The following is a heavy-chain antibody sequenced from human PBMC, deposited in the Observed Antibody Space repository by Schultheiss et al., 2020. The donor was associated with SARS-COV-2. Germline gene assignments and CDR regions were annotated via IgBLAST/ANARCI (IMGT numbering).Heavy chain of an antibody. CDR3: ARVGPQLLAAAGAFDI. CDR2: ISAYNGNT. V-gene: IGHV1-18*01. Sequence: GESLKISCKASGYTFTSYGISWVRQAPGQGLKWMGWISAYNGNTNYAQKLQGRVTMTTDTSTSTAYMELRSLRSDDTAVYYCARVGPQLLAAAGAFDIWGQGTMVTVSS. D-gene: IGHD2-2*01. CDR1: GYTFTSYG. J-gene: IGHJ3*02.